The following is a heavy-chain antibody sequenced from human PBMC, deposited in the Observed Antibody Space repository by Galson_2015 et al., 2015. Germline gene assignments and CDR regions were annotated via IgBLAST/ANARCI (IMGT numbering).Heavy chain of an antibody. V-gene: IGHV1-3*01. CDR3: ARAALGLSGSYYEGAFEI. D-gene: IGHD1-26*01. CDR1: GYTFTSYA. CDR2: INAGNGNT. J-gene: IGHJ3*02. Sequence: SVKVSCKASGYTFTSYAMHWVRQAPGQRLEWMGWINAGNGNTKYSQKFQGRVTITRDTSASTAYMELSSLRSEDTAVYYCARAALGLSGSYYEGAFEIWGQGTMVTVSS.